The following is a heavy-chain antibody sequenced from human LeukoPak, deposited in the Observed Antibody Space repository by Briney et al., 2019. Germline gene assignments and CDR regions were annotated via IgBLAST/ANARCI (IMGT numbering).Heavy chain of an antibody. CDR2: IKQDGSEK. J-gene: IGHJ4*02. V-gene: IGHV3-7*01. CDR3: ARESGSYFDY. D-gene: IGHD1-26*01. CDR1: GFTFSSYW. Sequence: GESLRLSCAASGFTFSSYWMSWVRQAPGEGREWVANIKQDGSEKYYVDSVKGRFTISRDNAKNSLYLQMNSLRAEDTAVYYCARESGSYFDYWGQGTLVTVSS.